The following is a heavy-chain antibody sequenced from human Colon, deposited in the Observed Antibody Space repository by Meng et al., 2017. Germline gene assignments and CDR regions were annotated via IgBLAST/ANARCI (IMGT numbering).Heavy chain of an antibody. CDR2: IYYTGST. V-gene: IGHV4-30-4*01. D-gene: IGHD3-10*02. CDR3: ARVSSATSHPRFDP. CDR1: GDSLSSGDYY. Sequence: QVQLQESGPGLVKPSGTLSLTCAVSGDSLSSGDYYWSWVRQPPGKGLEWIGYIYYTGSTYYNPSLKSRATISVDTSKNQFSLKLNSVTAADTAVHYCARVSSATSHPRFDPWGQGTLVTVSS. J-gene: IGHJ5*02.